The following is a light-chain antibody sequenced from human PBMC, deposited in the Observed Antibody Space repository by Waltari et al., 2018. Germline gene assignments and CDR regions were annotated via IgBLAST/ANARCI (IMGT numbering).Light chain of an antibody. V-gene: IGLV1-47*01. CDR1: DSNIGRFR. J-gene: IGLJ1*01. Sequence: QSVLTQPPSASGTPGHNVDISCSGDDSNIGRFRALWYQQPPGTAPRLPIYENSLRPSRVPERFSGSRSGTSASLAITGLRSEDEGEYFCASWDDDIRGDVFGTGTAVTVL. CDR2: ENS. CDR3: ASWDDDIRGDV.